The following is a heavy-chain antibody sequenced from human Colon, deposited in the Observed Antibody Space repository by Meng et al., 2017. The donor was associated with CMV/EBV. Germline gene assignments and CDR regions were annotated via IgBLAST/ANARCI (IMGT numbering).Heavy chain of an antibody. D-gene: IGHD2-15*01. CDR2: ISSDESQR. V-gene: IGHV3-30*03. Sequence: CAASGFTFQSYAIHWLRQAPVRGLEWVAVISSDESQRYYVDSVRGRFTISRDTPKNTVCLQMSSLRIEDTAIYYCARAPDARWHVFDNWGQGTLVTVSS. CDR1: GFTFQSYA. CDR3: ARAPDARWHVFDN. J-gene: IGHJ4*02.